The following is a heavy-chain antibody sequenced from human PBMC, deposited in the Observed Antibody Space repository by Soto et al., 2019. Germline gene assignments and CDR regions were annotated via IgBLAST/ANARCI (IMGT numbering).Heavy chain of an antibody. Sequence: QVQLQESGPGLVKPSQTLSLTCTVSGGSISSGGYYWTWIRQHPGKGLEWIGYIYYSGRTYYNPSLKSRVTISVDMSKNQFSLKLSSVTAADTAVYYCARGRYSSSSNWFDPWGQGTLVTVSS. CDR2: IYYSGRT. CDR3: ARGRYSSSSNWFDP. V-gene: IGHV4-31*03. J-gene: IGHJ5*02. CDR1: GGSISSGGYY. D-gene: IGHD6-6*01.